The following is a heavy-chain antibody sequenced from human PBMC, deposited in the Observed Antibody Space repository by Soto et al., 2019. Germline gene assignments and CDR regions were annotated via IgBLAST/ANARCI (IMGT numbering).Heavy chain of an antibody. CDR1: GFTFSRSG. Sequence: QVQLVESGGGVVQPGRSLRLSCAASGFTFSRSGMHWVRQAPGKGLEWMAVISHDGTDKHYADSVKGRFTISRDNSKDTMSLQMTGLRGEDTAVYYCAKDLSSGWSLDYLGQGALVIVSS. V-gene: IGHV3-30*18. J-gene: IGHJ4*02. CDR2: ISHDGTDK. CDR3: AKDLSSGWSLDY. D-gene: IGHD6-19*01.